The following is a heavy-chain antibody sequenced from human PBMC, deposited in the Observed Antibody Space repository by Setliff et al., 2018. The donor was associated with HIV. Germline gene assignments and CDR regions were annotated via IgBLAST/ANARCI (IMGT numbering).Heavy chain of an antibody. CDR1: DGSFNDFY. V-gene: IGHV4-34*01. CDR2: ISGNGET. Sequence: SETLSLTCAVYDGSFNDFYWSWVRQSPGRGLEWIGEISGNGETNYNPSLRSRVPISEDTSKKQITLSLASVTAADTAVYYCTRTNPLAAPPFDFWGQGTLVTVSS. D-gene: IGHD6-13*01. J-gene: IGHJ4*02. CDR3: TRTNPLAAPPFDF.